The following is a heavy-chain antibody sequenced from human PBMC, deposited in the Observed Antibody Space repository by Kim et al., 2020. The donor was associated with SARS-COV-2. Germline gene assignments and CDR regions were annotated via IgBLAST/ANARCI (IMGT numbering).Heavy chain of an antibody. D-gene: IGHD6-6*01. CDR3: ARRTEQLAALHHYYYYGMDV. CDR2: ISAYNGNT. V-gene: IGHV1-18*04. J-gene: IGHJ6*02. CDR1: GYTFTSYG. Sequence: ASVKVSCKASGYTFTSYGISWVRQAPGQGLEWMGWISAYNGNTNYAQKLQGRVTMTTDTSTSTAYMELRSLKSDDTAVYYCARRTEQLAALHHYYYYGMDVWGQGTTVTVSS.